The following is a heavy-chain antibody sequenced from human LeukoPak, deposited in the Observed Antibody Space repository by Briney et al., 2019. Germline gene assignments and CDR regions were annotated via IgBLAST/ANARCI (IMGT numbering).Heavy chain of an antibody. J-gene: IGHJ3*02. CDR1: GFTFSTYG. V-gene: IGHV3-33*08. CDR2: IWYDGSIK. Sequence: GESLKISCVASGFTFSTYGMHWVRQAPGKGLEWVAVIWYDGSIKYYADSVKGRFTISRDNSKNTLYLQMNNLRAEDTAVYYCARAVGPFDIWGQGTLVIVSS. CDR3: ARAVGPFDI.